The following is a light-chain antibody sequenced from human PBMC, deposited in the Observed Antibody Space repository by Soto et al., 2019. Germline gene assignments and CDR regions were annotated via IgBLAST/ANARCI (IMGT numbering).Light chain of an antibody. CDR2: AAS. Sequence: IQLTQSPSSLSASVGDRVTITCRASQGISSYLGWYQQKPGKAPKLLIYAASTLQSGVPSRFSGSGSGTDFTLTISRLQPEDFATYYCQQLNNYPSTFGGGTRVEIK. CDR1: QGISSY. V-gene: IGKV1-9*01. CDR3: QQLNNYPST. J-gene: IGKJ4*01.